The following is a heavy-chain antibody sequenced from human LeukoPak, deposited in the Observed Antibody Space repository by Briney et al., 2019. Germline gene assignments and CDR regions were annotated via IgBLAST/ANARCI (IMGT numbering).Heavy chain of an antibody. V-gene: IGHV4-34*01. Sequence: PSETLSLTCAVYGGSFSGYYWSWIRQPPGKGLEWIGEINHSGSTNYNPSLKSRVTISVDTSKNQFSLKLSSVTAADTAVYYCAGYGMDIVVVPAAIRATDNWFDTWGQGTLVTVSS. D-gene: IGHD2-2*02. CDR3: AGYGMDIVVVPAAIRATDNWFDT. CDR1: GGSFSGYY. J-gene: IGHJ5*02. CDR2: INHSGST.